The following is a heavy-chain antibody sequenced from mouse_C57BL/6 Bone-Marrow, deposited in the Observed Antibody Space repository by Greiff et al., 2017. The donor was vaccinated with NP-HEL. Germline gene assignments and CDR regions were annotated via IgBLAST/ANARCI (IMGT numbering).Heavy chain of an antibody. Sequence: EVQLQQSGTVLARPGASVKMSCKTSGYTFTSYWMHWVKQRPGQGLEWIGAIYPGNSDTSYNQKFKGKAKLTAVTSASTAYMELSSLTNEDSAVYYCTRSKLGRDGTRFAYWGQGTLVTVSA. CDR1: GYTFTSYW. J-gene: IGHJ3*01. CDR3: TRSKLGRDGTRFAY. D-gene: IGHD4-1*01. V-gene: IGHV1-5*01. CDR2: IYPGNSDT.